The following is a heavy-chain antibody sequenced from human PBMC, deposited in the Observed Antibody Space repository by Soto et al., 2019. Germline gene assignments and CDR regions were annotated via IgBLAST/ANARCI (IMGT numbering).Heavy chain of an antibody. V-gene: IGHV1-2*04. J-gene: IGHJ6*02. Sequence: ASVKVSCKASGYTFTGNYMHWVRHAPGQGLEWMGWINPNSGGTNYAQKFQGWVTMTRDTSISTAYMELSRLRSDDTAVYYCARGLRFGELLSRYYYYYGMDVWGQGTTVTVSS. D-gene: IGHD3-10*01. CDR3: ARGLRFGELLSRYYYYYGMDV. CDR1: GYTFTGNY. CDR2: INPNSGGT.